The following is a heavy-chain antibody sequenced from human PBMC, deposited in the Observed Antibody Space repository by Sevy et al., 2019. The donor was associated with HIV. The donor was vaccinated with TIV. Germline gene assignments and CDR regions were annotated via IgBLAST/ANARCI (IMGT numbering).Heavy chain of an antibody. J-gene: IGHJ4*02. CDR1: GYTFSSYY. CDR2: INPGGGGT. CDR3: ARVHPCGGDCYYSDF. Sequence: ASVKVSCKASGYTFSSYYIHWVRQAPGQALEGMGLINPGGGGTNYAQKFQGRVTLTRDMSTTTVYMELGSLRSEDTAVYYCARVHPCGGDCYYSDFWGQGTLVTVSS. D-gene: IGHD2-21*02. V-gene: IGHV1-46*01.